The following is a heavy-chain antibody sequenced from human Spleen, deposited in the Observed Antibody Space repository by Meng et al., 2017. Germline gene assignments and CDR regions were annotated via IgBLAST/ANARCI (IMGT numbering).Heavy chain of an antibody. CDR1: GGSFSDYY. J-gene: IGHJ4*02. CDR3: ARGPTTMAHDFDY. Sequence: QLQQGGAGLLKPSETLSLTCVVSGGSFSDYYWSWIRQPPGKGLEWIGEINHSGSTNYNPSLESRATISVDTSQNNLSLKLSSVTAADSAVYYCARGPTTMAHDFDYWGQGTLVTVSS. V-gene: IGHV4-34*01. CDR2: INHSGST. D-gene: IGHD4-11*01.